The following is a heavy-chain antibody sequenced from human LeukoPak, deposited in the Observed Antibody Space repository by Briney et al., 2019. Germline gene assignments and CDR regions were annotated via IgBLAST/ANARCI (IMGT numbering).Heavy chain of an antibody. Sequence: SETLSLTCAVYGGSFSGYYWSWIRQPPGKGLEWIGEINHSGSTNYNPSLKSRVTISVDTSKNQFSLKLSSVTAADTAVYYCARDAAMDAYYYYYMDVWGKGTTVTVSS. CDR3: ARDAAMDAYYYYYMDV. D-gene: IGHD5-18*01. V-gene: IGHV4-34*01. CDR1: GGSFSGYY. CDR2: INHSGST. J-gene: IGHJ6*03.